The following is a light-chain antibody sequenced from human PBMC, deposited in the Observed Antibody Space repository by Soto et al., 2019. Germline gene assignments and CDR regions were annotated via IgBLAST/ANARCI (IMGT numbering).Light chain of an antibody. J-gene: IGLJ1*01. V-gene: IGLV2-23*01. CDR3: CSYAGSSTYF. CDR1: RRDVGRYNL. Sequence: QSVLTQPASVSGSPGQSITISCTGTRRDVGRYNLVSWYQQHPGKAPKVMIYEGTKRPSGVSNRFSGSKSGNTASLTISGLQPEDEADYYCCSYAGSSTYFFGTGTKLTVL. CDR2: EGT.